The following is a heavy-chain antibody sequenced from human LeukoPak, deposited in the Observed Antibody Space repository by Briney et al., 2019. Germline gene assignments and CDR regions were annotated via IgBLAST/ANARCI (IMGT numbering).Heavy chain of an antibody. Sequence: SVKVSCNASGGTFSSYAISWVRQAPGQGLEWMGRIIPILGIANYAQKFQGRVTITADKSTSTAYMELSSLRSEDTAVYYCARDSRYSSSSRASDVWGQGTTVTVSS. CDR2: IIPILGIA. D-gene: IGHD6-6*01. J-gene: IGHJ6*02. V-gene: IGHV1-69*04. CDR1: GGTFSSYA. CDR3: ARDSRYSSSSRASDV.